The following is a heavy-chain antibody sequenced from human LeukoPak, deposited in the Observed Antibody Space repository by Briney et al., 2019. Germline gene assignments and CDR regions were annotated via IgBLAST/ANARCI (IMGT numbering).Heavy chain of an antibody. J-gene: IGHJ4*02. D-gene: IGHD3-3*01. CDR1: GFTFNSYA. Sequence: GGSLRLSCAASGFTFNSYAMSWVRQAPGKGLEWVSAISGSGGSTYYADSVKGRFTISRDNSKNTLYLQMNSLSGEDTAVYYCAKDASHYDFWSGYYYYFDYWGQGTLVTVSS. CDR2: ISGSGGST. V-gene: IGHV3-23*01. CDR3: AKDASHYDFWSGYYYYFDY.